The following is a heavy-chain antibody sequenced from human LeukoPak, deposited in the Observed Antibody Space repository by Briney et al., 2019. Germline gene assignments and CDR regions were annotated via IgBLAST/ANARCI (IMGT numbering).Heavy chain of an antibody. Sequence: GGSLRLSCATSGFTFGSYWMHWVRQAPGKGLVLVSRINTDGGSTTYADSVKGRFTISRDNAKNTLYLQMGSLRAEDMAVYYCARAGVSIAARPGAFDIWGQGTMVTVSS. V-gene: IGHV3-74*01. CDR3: ARAGVSIAARPGAFDI. J-gene: IGHJ3*02. CDR1: GFTFGSYW. D-gene: IGHD6-6*01. CDR2: INTDGGST.